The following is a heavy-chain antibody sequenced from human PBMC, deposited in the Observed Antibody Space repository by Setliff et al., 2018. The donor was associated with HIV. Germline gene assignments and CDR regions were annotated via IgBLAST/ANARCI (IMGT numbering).Heavy chain of an antibody. CDR2: ISYNGIT. V-gene: IGHV4-59*08. CDR3: ARHRPWEVDVFDI. CDR1: GGSMKNYY. D-gene: IGHD1-26*01. Sequence: PSETLSLTCSVSGGSMKNYYWSWIRQPPRKGLEWVGYISYNGITTYNPSLKSRVTISLDTSKNQFSLKLTSVTAADTAVYYCARHRPWEVDVFDIWGQGTRVT. J-gene: IGHJ3*02.